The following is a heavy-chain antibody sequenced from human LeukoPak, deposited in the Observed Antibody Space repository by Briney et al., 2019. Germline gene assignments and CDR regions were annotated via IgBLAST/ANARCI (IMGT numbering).Heavy chain of an antibody. J-gene: IGHJ4*02. CDR1: GFTFSSYA. V-gene: IGHV3-23*01. CDR3: ARDFDDSSDY. CDR2: ISGSGGST. Sequence: GGSLRLSCAASGFTFSSYAMSWVRQAPGKGLEGVSAISGSGGSTYYADSVKGRFTISRDNSKNTLYLQMNSLRAEDTAVYYCARDFDDSSDYWGQGTLVTVSS. D-gene: IGHD3-22*01.